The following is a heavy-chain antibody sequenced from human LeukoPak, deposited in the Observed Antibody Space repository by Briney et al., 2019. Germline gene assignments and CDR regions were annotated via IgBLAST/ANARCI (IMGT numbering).Heavy chain of an antibody. J-gene: IGHJ5*02. CDR2: INHSGST. CDR3: ARDRFRNYDILNWFDP. D-gene: IGHD3-9*01. CDR1: GGSISSYY. V-gene: IGHV4-34*01. Sequence: PSETLSLTCTVSGGSISSYYWSWIRQPPGKGLEWIGEINHSGSTNYNPSLKSRVTISVDTSKNQFSLKLSSVTAADTAVYYCARDRFRNYDILNWFDPWGQGTLVTVSS.